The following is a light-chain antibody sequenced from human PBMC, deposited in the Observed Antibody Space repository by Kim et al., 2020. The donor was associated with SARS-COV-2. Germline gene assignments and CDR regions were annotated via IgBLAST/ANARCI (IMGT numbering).Light chain of an antibody. CDR2: GTS. CDR3: QHFGSP. CDR1: QSVSSSY. J-gene: IGKJ2*01. Sequence: EIVLTQSPGTLSLSAGERATLSCRASQSVSSSYLAWYQQKTGQAPRLLIYGTSSRATGIPDRFSGSGSGTDFTLTISRLEPEDFAVYYCQHFGSPFGQGTKLEI. V-gene: IGKV3-20*01.